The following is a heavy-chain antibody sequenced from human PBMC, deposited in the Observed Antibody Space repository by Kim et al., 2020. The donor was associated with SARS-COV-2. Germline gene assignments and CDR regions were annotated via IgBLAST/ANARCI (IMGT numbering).Heavy chain of an antibody. CDR3: LRHHSSWYGYFPY. CDR1: GGFVSSSSYY. D-gene: IGHD6-13*01. V-gene: IGHV4-39*01. CDR2: IYYNGNT. Sequence: SETLSLTCSVSGGFVSSSSYYWGWVRQPPGKGLEWIGSIYYNGNTYYNPSLKSRVTISVDTSKNQFSLRLSSVTAADTALYYCLRHHSSWYGYFPYWGQGTLVTVSS. J-gene: IGHJ1*01.